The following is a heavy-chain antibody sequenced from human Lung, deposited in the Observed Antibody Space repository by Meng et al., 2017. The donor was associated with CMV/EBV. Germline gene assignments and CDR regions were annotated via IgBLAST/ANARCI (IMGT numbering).Heavy chain of an antibody. CDR2: IRYDGSNK. Sequence: GGSXRLXXAASGFTFSSYGMHWVRQAPGKGLEWVAFIRYDGSNKYYADSVKGRFTISRDNSKNTLYLQMNSLRAEDMAVYYCAKDLGRDAYYDFWSGPPPPGFDYWGQGTLVXVSS. CDR1: GFTFSSYG. D-gene: IGHD3-3*01. CDR3: AKDLGRDAYYDFWSGPPPPGFDY. J-gene: IGHJ4*02. V-gene: IGHV3-30*02.